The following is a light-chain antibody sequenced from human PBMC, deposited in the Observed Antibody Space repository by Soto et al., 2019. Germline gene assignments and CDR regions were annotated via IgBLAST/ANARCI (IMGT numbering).Light chain of an antibody. V-gene: IGKV1-39*01. Sequence: DIQMTQSPSSLSASVGDRVTSTCRASQSISSCLNWYQQKPGKAPKLLIYAASNLQSGVPSRFSGSESGTDFILTISSLQPEDFATYYCQQIYVAPVTFGQGTKVEIK. CDR1: QSISSC. J-gene: IGKJ1*01. CDR3: QQIYVAPVT. CDR2: AAS.